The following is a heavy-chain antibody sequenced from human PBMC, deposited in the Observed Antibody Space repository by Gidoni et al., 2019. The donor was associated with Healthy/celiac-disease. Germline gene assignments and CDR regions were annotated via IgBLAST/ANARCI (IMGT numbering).Heavy chain of an antibody. Sequence: EVQLVESGGGLVKPGGSLRLSCAASGFTFSTAWLNWVRQAPGKGLEWVGRIKSKTDGGTTDYAAPVKGRFTISRDDSKNTLYLQMNSLKTEDTAVYYCTTDGYSSGWLKYYYYYMDVWGKGTTVTVSS. D-gene: IGHD6-19*01. J-gene: IGHJ6*03. V-gene: IGHV3-15*07. CDR1: GFTFSTAW. CDR3: TTDGYSSGWLKYYYYYMDV. CDR2: IKSKTDGGTT.